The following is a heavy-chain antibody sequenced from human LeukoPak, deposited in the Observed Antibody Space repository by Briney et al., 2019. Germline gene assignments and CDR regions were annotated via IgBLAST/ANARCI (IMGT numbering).Heavy chain of an antibody. D-gene: IGHD3-22*01. J-gene: IGHJ4*02. V-gene: IGHV3-30*01. CDR1: GFAFSTYP. Sequence: GGSLRLSCAASGFAFSTYPMHWLRQAPGKGLEWVAVISSDGSNQYCADSVKGRFTISRDNSRNTLYLQMNSLRSEDTAVNYCVTGRNYYYDYWGQGTLVTVSS. CDR2: ISSDGSNQ. CDR3: VTGRNYYYDY.